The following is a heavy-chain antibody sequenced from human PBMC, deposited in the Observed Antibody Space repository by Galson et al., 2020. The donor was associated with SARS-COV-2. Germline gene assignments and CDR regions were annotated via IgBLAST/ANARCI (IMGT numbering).Heavy chain of an antibody. J-gene: IGHJ6*02. CDR1: GFTFSSYG. V-gene: IGHV3-33*01. Sequence: GESLKISCVASGFTFSSYGMHWVRQAPGKGLEWVAVIWYDESNKYYADSVKGRFTISRDNSKNTLYLQMNSLRAEDTAVYYCAREGTQYSSGWYGGYYYYGMDVWGQGTTVTVSS. CDR2: IWYDESNK. CDR3: AREGTQYSSGWYGGYYYYGMDV. D-gene: IGHD6-19*01.